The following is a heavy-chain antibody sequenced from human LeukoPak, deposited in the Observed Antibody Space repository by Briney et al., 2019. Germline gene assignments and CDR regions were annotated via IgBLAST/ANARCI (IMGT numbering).Heavy chain of an antibody. J-gene: IGHJ4*02. D-gene: IGHD5-18*01. CDR3: ARAKLRIQLWYMDY. Sequence: SETLSLTCAVYGGSFSGYYWSWIRQPPGKGLEWIGEINHSGSTNYNPSLKSRVTISVDTSKNQFSLKLSSVTAADTAVYYCARAKLRIQLWYMDYWGQGTRVSVSS. V-gene: IGHV4-34*01. CDR1: GGSFSGYY. CDR2: INHSGST.